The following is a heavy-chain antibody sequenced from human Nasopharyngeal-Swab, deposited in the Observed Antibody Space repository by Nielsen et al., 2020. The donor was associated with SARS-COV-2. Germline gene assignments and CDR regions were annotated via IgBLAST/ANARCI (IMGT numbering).Heavy chain of an antibody. V-gene: IGHV4-30-4*01. CDR3: ARDTNYGGESLSGTFDI. Sequence: LRLSCTVSGASINSRDYYWSWIRQPPGKGLEWIGYIYYSGSTYYDPSLKSRVTISMGTSKNHFSLNMTSVSAADTAVYYCARDTNYGGESLSGTFDIWGQGTMVTVSS. CDR2: IYYSGST. CDR1: GASINSRDYY. D-gene: IGHD4-23*01. J-gene: IGHJ3*02.